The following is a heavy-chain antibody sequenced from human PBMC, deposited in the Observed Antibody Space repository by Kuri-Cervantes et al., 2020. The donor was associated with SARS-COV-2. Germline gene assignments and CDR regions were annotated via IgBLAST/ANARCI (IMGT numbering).Heavy chain of an antibody. CDR1: GFTVSSNY. Sequence: GGSLRLSCAASGFTVSSNYMSWVRQAPGKGLEWVSVIYSGGSTYYADSVKGRFTISRDNSKNTLYLQMNSLRAEDTAVYYCARYGAVERDYYYYYGMDVCGQGTTVTVSS. CDR2: IYSGGST. V-gene: IGHV3-66*01. J-gene: IGHJ6*02. D-gene: IGHD1-1*01. CDR3: ARYGAVERDYYYYYGMDV.